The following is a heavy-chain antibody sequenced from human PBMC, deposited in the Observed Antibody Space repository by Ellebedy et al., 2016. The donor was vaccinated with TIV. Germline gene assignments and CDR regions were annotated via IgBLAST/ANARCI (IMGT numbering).Heavy chain of an antibody. CDR3: AKDRLRFLDY. D-gene: IGHD4-17*01. CDR2: LRYDGSNT. J-gene: IGHJ4*02. V-gene: IGHV3-30*02. Sequence: PGGSLRLSCAASGFTFSSYGMHWVRQAPGKGLEWVAFLRYDGSNTYYADSVKGRFTISRDNSKNTMYLQMNSLRAEDTAVYYCAKDRLRFLDYWGQGTLVTVSS. CDR1: GFTFSSYG.